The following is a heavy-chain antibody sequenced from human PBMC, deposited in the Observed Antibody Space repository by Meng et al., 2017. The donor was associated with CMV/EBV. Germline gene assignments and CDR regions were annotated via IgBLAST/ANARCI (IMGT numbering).Heavy chain of an antibody. CDR3: ARLLPFPGSPGAFDI. D-gene: IGHD2-21*01. CDR1: GGSISSSSYY. Sequence: GSLRLSCTVSGGSISSSSYYWGWIRQPPGKGLEWIGSIYYSGSTYYNPSLKGRVTISVDTSKNQFSLKLSSETAADTAVYYCARLLPFPGSPGAFDIWGQGTMVTVSS. J-gene: IGHJ3*02. CDR2: IYYSGST. V-gene: IGHV4-39*07.